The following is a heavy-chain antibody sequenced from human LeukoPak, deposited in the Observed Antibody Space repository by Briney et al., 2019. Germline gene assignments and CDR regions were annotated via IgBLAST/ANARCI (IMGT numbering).Heavy chain of an antibody. J-gene: IGHJ4*02. V-gene: IGHV3-23*01. Sequence: GGSLRLSCAVSGFTFSSYAMSWVRQAPGKGLEWVSAISGSGGSTYYADSVKGRFTISRDNSKNTLYLQMNSLRAEDTAVYYCAKGYYGSGSYYNPFYYFDYWGQGTLVTVSS. D-gene: IGHD3-10*01. CDR2: ISGSGGST. CDR3: AKGYYGSGSYYNPFYYFDY. CDR1: GFTFSSYA.